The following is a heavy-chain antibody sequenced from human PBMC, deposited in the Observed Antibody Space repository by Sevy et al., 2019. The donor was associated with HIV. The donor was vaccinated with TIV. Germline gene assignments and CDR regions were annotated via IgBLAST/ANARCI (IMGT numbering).Heavy chain of an antibody. V-gene: IGHV1-8*01. J-gene: IGHJ6*02. CDR1: GYTFTSYD. CDR3: ARAAVVVPAAILDYYYYGMDV. CDR2: MNPNSGNT. Sequence: AYVKVSCKASGYTFTSYDINWVRQATGQGLEWMGWMNPNSGNTGYAQKFQGRVTMTRNTSISTAYMELSSLRSEDTAVYYCARAAVVVPAAILDYYYYGMDVWGQGNTVTVSS. D-gene: IGHD2-2*02.